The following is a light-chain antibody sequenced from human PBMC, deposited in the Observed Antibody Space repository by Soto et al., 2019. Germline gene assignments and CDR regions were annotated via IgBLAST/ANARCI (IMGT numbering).Light chain of an antibody. CDR3: QSFDSSLSGWV. CDR2: SNN. J-gene: IGLJ3*02. V-gene: IGLV1-40*01. CDR1: SSNIGAGYD. Sequence: QSVLTQPPSVSGAPGQRVTISCTGSSSNIGAGYDVHWYQQLPGTAPKLLIYSNNNRPSGVPVRFSGSKSGTSASLAITGLQAEDEADYYCQSFDSSLSGWVFGGGTKVTVL.